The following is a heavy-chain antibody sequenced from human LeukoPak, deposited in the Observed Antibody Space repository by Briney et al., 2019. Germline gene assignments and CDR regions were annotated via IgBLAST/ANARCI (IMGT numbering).Heavy chain of an antibody. J-gene: IGHJ3*02. CDR2: IYYSGST. CDR1: GGSISSSSYY. CDR3: ARVDLDLSGGVNAFDI. V-gene: IGHV4-39*07. Sequence: SETLSLTCTVAGGSISSSSYYWGWIRQTPGKGLEWIGSIYYSGSTYYNPSLKSRVTISVDMSKNQFSLKVSSVTAADTAVYYCARVDLDLSGGVNAFDIWGQGTVVVVSS. D-gene: IGHD1-26*01.